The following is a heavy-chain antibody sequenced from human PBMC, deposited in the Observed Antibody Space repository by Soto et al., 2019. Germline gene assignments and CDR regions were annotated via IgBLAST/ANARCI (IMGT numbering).Heavy chain of an antibody. Sequence: SETLSLTCTVSGGSISSGGYYWSWIRQHPGKGLEWIGYIYYSGSTYYNPSLKSRVTISVDTSKNQFSLKLSSVTAADTAVYYCARDFSGGLRLNWFDPWGQGTLVTVSS. J-gene: IGHJ5*02. D-gene: IGHD5-12*01. CDR1: GGSISSGGYY. CDR2: IYYSGST. V-gene: IGHV4-31*03. CDR3: ARDFSGGLRLNWFDP.